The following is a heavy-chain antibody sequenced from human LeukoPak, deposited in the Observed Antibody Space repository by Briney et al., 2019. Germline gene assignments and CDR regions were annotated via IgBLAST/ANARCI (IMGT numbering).Heavy chain of an antibody. CDR1: GFTFSGHS. Sequence: GGSLGLSCAASGFTFSGHSMTWVRQAPGKGLEWVANINLDGSERFYVDFVKGRFTISRDNADNSMYLQMNSLRAEDTAVYYCGRVIAGAIDYWGQGTLVTVSS. CDR2: INLDGSER. V-gene: IGHV3-7*01. J-gene: IGHJ4*02. CDR3: GRVIAGAIDY. D-gene: IGHD6-13*01.